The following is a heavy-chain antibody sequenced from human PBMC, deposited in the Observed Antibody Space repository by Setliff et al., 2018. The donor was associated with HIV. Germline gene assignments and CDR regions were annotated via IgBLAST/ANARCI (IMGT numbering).Heavy chain of an antibody. CDR2: IYYSGST. Sequence: ETLSLTCTVSGGSISSSNYYWGWIRQPPGKGLDWIGSIYYSGSTYYNPSLKSRVTISVDTSKNQFSLKLSSVTAADTAVYYCVRVVDTGMISPLAYFDNWGQGTLVTVSS. CDR1: GGSISSSNYY. J-gene: IGHJ4*02. V-gene: IGHV4-39*01. D-gene: IGHD5-18*01. CDR3: VRVVDTGMISPLAYFDN.